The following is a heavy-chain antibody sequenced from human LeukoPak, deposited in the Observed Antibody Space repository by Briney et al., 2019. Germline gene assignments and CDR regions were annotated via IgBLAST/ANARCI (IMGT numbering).Heavy chain of an antibody. D-gene: IGHD3-22*01. V-gene: IGHV1-69*04. CDR2: IIPIFAIV. CDR1: GGTLTSYA. J-gene: IGHJ4*02. Sequence: ASVKVSCKASGGTLTSYALNWVRQAPGQGLEWIGRIIPIFAIVNYAQNFQGRVTITADKSTNTAYMELSSLRFDDTAFYYCARADSSGYSLDENFDYWGQGTLFTVSS. CDR3: ARADSSGYSLDENFDY.